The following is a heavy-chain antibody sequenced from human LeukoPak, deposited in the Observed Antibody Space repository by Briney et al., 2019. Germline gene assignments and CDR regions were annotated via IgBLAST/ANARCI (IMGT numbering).Heavy chain of an antibody. CDR2: ISAYNGNT. V-gene: IGHV1-18*01. Sequence: ASVKVSCKASGYTFTSYGVSWVRQAPGQGLEWMGWISAYNGNTNYAQKLQGRVTMTTDTSTSTAYMELRSLRSDDTAVYYCASFSNPREYYYYYYMDVWGKGTTVTVSS. CDR1: GYTFTSYG. CDR3: ASFSNPREYYYYYYMDV. D-gene: IGHD4-11*01. J-gene: IGHJ6*03.